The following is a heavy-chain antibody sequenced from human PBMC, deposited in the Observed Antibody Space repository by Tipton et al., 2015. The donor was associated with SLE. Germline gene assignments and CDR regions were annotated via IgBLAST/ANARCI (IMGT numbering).Heavy chain of an antibody. V-gene: IGHV4-61*02. CDR2: ISTSGST. CDR3: VRLRSKVLIDY. Sequence: TLSLTCTVSGASISSENYYWSWIRQPAGKGLEWIGRISTSGSTNYNPSLESRITISVDTSKNQFSLEVRSVTAADTAVYYCVRLRSKVLIDYWGQGTLVTVSS. J-gene: IGHJ4*02. CDR1: GASISSENYY. D-gene: IGHD2-8*01.